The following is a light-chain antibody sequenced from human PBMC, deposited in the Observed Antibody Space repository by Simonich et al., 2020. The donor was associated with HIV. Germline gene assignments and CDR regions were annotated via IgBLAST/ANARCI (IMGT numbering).Light chain of an antibody. CDR1: QSVTSTF. CDR3: QQYGTSST. Sequence: EIVLTQSPGTLSLSPGERATLPCRASQSVTSTFLAWYQQKPGQAPRLLIDGASSRATGLQDRFSGRGSGTDFTLTISRLEPEDFAVYYCQQYGTSSTFGGGTKVEIK. V-gene: IGKV3-20*01. CDR2: GAS. J-gene: IGKJ4*01.